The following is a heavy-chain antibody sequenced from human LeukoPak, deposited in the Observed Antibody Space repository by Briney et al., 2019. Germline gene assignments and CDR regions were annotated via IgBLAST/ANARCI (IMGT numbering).Heavy chain of an antibody. Sequence: GGSLRLSCPASGFTFSRYSMNWVRQAPGKGLEWVSSISSSSRYIYYADSVKGRFTISRDNSKNTLYLQMNSLRPDDTAVYYCAKDYSKTSYYGSGTYYRPNWFDPWGQGTLVTVSS. CDR2: ISSSSRYI. CDR3: AKDYSKTSYYGSGTYYRPNWFDP. CDR1: GFTFSRYS. J-gene: IGHJ5*02. D-gene: IGHD3-10*01. V-gene: IGHV3-21*01.